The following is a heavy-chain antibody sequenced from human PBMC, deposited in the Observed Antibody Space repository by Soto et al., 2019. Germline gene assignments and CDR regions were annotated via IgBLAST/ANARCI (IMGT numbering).Heavy chain of an antibody. CDR1: GYTFTSYG. CDR2: INAANGET. CDR3: VRRHVSATGIEWFDP. Sequence: ASVKVSCRASGYTFTSYGIHWVRQAPGQRLEWMGWINAANGETKYSPKFQGRVTITRDTSASTAYMELSSLRSEDTAVYYYVRRHVSATGIEWFDPWGQGTLVTFSS. V-gene: IGHV1-3*01. J-gene: IGHJ5*02. D-gene: IGHD6-13*01.